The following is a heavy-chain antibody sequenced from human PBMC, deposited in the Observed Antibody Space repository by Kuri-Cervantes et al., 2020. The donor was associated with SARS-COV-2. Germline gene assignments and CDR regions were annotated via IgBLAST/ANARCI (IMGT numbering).Heavy chain of an antibody. Sequence: GESLKISCAASGFTFSSYEMNWVRQAPGKGLEWVSYISSSGSTIYYADSVKGRFTISRDNAKNSLYLQMNSLRAEDTAVYYCTRMSSGGSPDYWGQGTLVTDSS. D-gene: IGHD2-15*01. CDR1: GFTFSSYE. CDR2: ISSSGSTI. V-gene: IGHV3-48*03. J-gene: IGHJ4*02. CDR3: TRMSSGGSPDY.